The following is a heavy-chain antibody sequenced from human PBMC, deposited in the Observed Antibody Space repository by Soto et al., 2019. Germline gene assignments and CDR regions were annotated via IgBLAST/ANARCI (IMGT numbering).Heavy chain of an antibody. V-gene: IGHV1-69*13. CDR1: GGTFSSYA. CDR3: ARGGRDFWSGSDKYYYYGMDV. J-gene: IGHJ6*02. Sequence: EASVKVSCKASGGTFSSYAISWVRQAPGQGLEWMGGIIPIFGTANYAQKFQGRVTITADESTSTAYMELSSLRSEDTAVYYCARGGRDFWSGSDKYYYYGMDVWGQGTTVTVSS. CDR2: IIPIFGTA. D-gene: IGHD3-3*01.